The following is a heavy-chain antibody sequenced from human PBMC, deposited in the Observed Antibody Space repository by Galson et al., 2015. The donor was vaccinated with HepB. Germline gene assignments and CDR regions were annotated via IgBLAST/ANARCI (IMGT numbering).Heavy chain of an antibody. Sequence: SVKVSCKASGYTFTSYGISWVRQAPGQGLEWMGWISAYNGNTNYAQKLRGRVTMTTDTSTSTAYMELRSLRSDDTAVYYCARVVAATLPDDYWGQGTLVTVSS. CDR3: ARVVAATLPDDY. V-gene: IGHV1-18*04. CDR2: ISAYNGNT. D-gene: IGHD2-15*01. CDR1: GYTFTSYG. J-gene: IGHJ4*02.